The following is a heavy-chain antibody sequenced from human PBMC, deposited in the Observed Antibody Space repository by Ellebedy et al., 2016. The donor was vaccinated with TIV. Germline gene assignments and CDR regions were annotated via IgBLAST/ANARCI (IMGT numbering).Heavy chain of an antibody. CDR3: ARGGMGRRSPEYYYYYGMDV. Sequence: GGSLRLSXAVSGFTFITYAMHWVRQAPGKGLEWVAVMSYDGSSEFYADSVKGRVTISRDDSKNTLYLQMNSLRAEDTAVYYCARGGMGRRSPEYYYYYGMDVWGQGTTVTVSS. CDR1: GFTFITYA. J-gene: IGHJ6*02. CDR2: MSYDGSSE. D-gene: IGHD5-12*01. V-gene: IGHV3-30-3*01.